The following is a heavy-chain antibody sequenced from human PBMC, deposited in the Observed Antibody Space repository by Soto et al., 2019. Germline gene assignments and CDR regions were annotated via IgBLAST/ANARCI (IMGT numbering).Heavy chain of an antibody. CDR3: ARDFSDYIWGSYRPKPFDY. CDR2: ISSSSSYI. Sequence: EVQLVESGGGLVKPGGSLRLSCAASGFTFSSYSMNWVRQAPGKGLEWVSSISSSSSYIYYADSVKGRFTISRDNAKNSLYLQMNSLRAEDTAVYYCARDFSDYIWGSYRPKPFDYWGQGTLVTXSS. V-gene: IGHV3-21*01. D-gene: IGHD3-16*02. J-gene: IGHJ4*02. CDR1: GFTFSSYS.